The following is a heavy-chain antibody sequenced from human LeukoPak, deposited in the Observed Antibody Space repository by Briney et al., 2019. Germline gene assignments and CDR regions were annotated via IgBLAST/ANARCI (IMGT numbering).Heavy chain of an antibody. CDR1: EFTLSSYG. CDR2: ISGSGGST. Sequence: GGSLRLSCAASEFTLSSYGMSWVRQAPGKGLEWVSSISGSGGSTQYADSVQGRFAISRDNSKNTLYLQMNSLRVEDTAVYFCARDPNGDYIGTFDMWGRGTMVSVSS. V-gene: IGHV3-23*01. CDR3: ARDPNGDYIGTFDM. J-gene: IGHJ3*02. D-gene: IGHD4-17*01.